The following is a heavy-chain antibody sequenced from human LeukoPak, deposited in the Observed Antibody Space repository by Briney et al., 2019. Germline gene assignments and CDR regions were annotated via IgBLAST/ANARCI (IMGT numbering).Heavy chain of an antibody. Sequence: PSETLSLTCTVSGDSISPYYWSWIRQPPGKGLEWIGYIYYSGSTDYNPSLKSRVTISVDTSKNQFPLKLSSVTAADTAVYYCARLHISNWYIFDYWGQGTLVTVSS. CDR1: GDSISPYY. V-gene: IGHV4-59*01. J-gene: IGHJ4*02. CDR2: IYYSGST. D-gene: IGHD6-13*01. CDR3: ARLHISNWYIFDY.